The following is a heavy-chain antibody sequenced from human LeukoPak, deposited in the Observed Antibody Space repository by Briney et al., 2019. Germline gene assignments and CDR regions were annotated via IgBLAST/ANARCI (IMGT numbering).Heavy chain of an antibody. CDR1: GGSISSGGYY. CDR3: ARDVQWLTRSYWYFDL. J-gene: IGHJ2*01. V-gene: IGHV4-61*08. Sequence: PSETLSLTRTVSGGSISSGGYYWSWIRQPPGKGLEWIGYIYYSGSTNYNPSLKSRVTISVDTSKNQFSLKLSSVTAADTAVYYCARDVQWLTRSYWYFDLWGRGTLVTVSS. D-gene: IGHD6-19*01. CDR2: IYYSGST.